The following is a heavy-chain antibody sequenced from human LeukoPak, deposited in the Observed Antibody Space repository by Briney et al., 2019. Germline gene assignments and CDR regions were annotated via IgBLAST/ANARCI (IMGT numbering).Heavy chain of an antibody. Sequence: ASVKVSCKASGFTFTSSAMRWVRQARGQRLEWIGWIVVGSGNTNYAQKFQERVTITRDMSTSTAYMELSSLRSEDTAVYYCAAALYGSGSYYTDYWGQGTLVTVSS. CDR3: AAALYGSGSYYTDY. D-gene: IGHD3-10*01. J-gene: IGHJ4*02. CDR1: GFTFTSSA. V-gene: IGHV1-58*02. CDR2: IVVGSGNT.